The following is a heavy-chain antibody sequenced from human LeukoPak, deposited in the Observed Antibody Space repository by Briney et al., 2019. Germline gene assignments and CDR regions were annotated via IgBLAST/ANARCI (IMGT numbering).Heavy chain of an antibody. Sequence: GGSLRLSCAASGFTFSSYWMSWVRQAPGKGLEWVANIKQDVSEKYYVDSVKGRFTISRDNAKNSLYLQMNSLRDEDTAVYYCAELGITMIGGVWGKGTTVTISS. CDR2: IKQDVSEK. J-gene: IGHJ6*04. CDR1: GFTFSSYW. CDR3: AELGITMIGGV. V-gene: IGHV3-7*01. D-gene: IGHD3-10*02.